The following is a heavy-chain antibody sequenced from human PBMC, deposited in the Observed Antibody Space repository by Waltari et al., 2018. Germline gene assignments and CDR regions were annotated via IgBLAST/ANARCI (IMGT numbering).Heavy chain of an antibody. V-gene: IGHV3-21*01. J-gene: IGHJ6*03. CDR1: GFTFSSYS. Sequence: EVQLVESGGGLVKPGGSLRLSCAASGFTFSSYSMNWVRQAPGKGLEWVSSISSSSSYIYYADSVKGRFTISRDNAKNSLYLQMNSLRAEDMAVYYCASLVDRITGTATEVYYYYMDVWGKVTTVTVSS. CDR2: ISSSSSYI. D-gene: IGHD1-7*01. CDR3: ASLVDRITGTATEVYYYYMDV.